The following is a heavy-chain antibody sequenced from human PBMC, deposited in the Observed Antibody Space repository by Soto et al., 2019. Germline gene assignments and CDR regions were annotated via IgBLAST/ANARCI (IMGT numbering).Heavy chain of an antibody. Sequence: QVQLVQSGGEVKKPGASVKVSCKASGYTFTNYGISWVRQAPGQGLEWMGWINVYNGNTKYARKVQGRVTMTTDTSTSTAYMELRSLRSDDTAVYYCARGVGSGSYYNHYNWFDPWGQGTLVTVSS. CDR2: INVYNGNT. D-gene: IGHD3-10*01. CDR3: ARGVGSGSYYNHYNWFDP. CDR1: GYTFTNYG. V-gene: IGHV1-18*01. J-gene: IGHJ5*02.